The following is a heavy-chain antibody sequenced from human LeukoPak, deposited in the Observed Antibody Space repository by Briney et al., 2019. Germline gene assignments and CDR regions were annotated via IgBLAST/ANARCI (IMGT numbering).Heavy chain of an antibody. CDR3: SRAALGSTKFNLQH. V-gene: IGHV3-49*05. D-gene: IGHD1-26*01. CDR2: IRSKAYDGTT. J-gene: IGHJ4*02. Sequence: KTGGSLRLSCTTSGFTFADFAVSWFRQAPGKGLEWIGFIRSKAYDGTTGYAASVRGRFTISRDDSKSVAFLQMNSLQRGDTAVYYCSRAALGSTKFNLQHWGQGTLVTVSS. CDR1: GFTFADFA.